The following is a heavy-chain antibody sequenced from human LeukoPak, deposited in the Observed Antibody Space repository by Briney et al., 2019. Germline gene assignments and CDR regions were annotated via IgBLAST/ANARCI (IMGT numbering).Heavy chain of an antibody. CDR2: ISGSGGST. D-gene: IGHD6-13*01. CDR1: GFTFSSYP. V-gene: IGHV3-23*01. J-gene: IGHJ4*02. Sequence: GGSVSLSCPASGFTFSSYPMSWVRQAPGKGLAGVSAISGSGGSTYFADSVKGRFTISRHNSKNTLYLQRNSLRAEDTAVYYCANRVGIAAGGITSDYWGQGTLVTVSS. CDR3: ANRVGIAAGGITSDY.